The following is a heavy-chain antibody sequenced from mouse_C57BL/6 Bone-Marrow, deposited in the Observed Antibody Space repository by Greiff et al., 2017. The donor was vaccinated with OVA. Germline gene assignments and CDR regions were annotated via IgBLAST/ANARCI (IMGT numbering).Heavy chain of an antibody. V-gene: IGHV1-64*01. CDR2: IHPNSGST. J-gene: IGHJ3*01. Sequence: QVQLQQPGAELVKPGASVKLSCKASGYTFTSYWMHWVKQRPGQGLEWIGMIHPNSGSTNYNEKFKSKATLTVDKSSSTAYMHLSILTSEDAAVYYCARSGYYTFAYWGQGTLVTVSA. D-gene: IGHD2-12*01. CDR1: GYTFTSYW. CDR3: ARSGYYTFAY.